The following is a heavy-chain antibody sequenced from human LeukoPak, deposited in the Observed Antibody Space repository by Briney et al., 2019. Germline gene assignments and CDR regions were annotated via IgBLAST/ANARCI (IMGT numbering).Heavy chain of an antibody. D-gene: IGHD1-26*01. CDR1: GFIFSSYA. Sequence: GGSLRLSCAASGFIFSSYAMSWVRQAPGKGLEWVSGISGSGGSTNYADSVKGRFTISRDNSKDTLYLQMNSLRAEDTAVYYCAKDSRYSGNFKAFGIWGQGTMVTVSS. J-gene: IGHJ3*02. CDR2: ISGSGGST. CDR3: AKDSRYSGNFKAFGI. V-gene: IGHV3-23*01.